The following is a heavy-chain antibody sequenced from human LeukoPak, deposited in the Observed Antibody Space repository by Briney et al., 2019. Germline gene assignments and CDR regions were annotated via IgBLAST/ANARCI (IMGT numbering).Heavy chain of an antibody. J-gene: IGHJ4*02. CDR2: IHYSGSP. CDR1: GGSISSYY. D-gene: IGHD2-15*01. V-gene: IGHV4-59*01. CDR3: ARGYCSGGRCYHDFDY. Sequence: PSETLSLTCTGSGGSISSYYWSWIRQPPGKGLEGIGFIHYSGSPKYNPSLKSRVTISVDTSKNQFSLRLSSVTAADTAVYYCARGYCSGGRCYHDFDYWGQGTLVTVSS.